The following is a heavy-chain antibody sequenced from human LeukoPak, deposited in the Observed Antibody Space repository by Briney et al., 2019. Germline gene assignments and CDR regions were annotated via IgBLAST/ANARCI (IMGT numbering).Heavy chain of an antibody. Sequence: GGSLRLSCAASGFTFSSYWVSWVRQAPGKGLEWVANIKQDGSEKYYVDSVKGRFTISRDNAKSSLYLQMNTLRAEDTAVYYCARGYRIVDLFCALLWGQGTMVTVSS. J-gene: IGHJ3*01. D-gene: IGHD1-26*01. CDR3: ARGYRIVDLFCALL. CDR1: GFTFSSYW. V-gene: IGHV3-7*01. CDR2: IKQDGSEK.